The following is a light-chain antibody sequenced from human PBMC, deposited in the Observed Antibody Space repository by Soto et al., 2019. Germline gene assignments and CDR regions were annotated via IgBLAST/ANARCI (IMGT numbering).Light chain of an antibody. CDR1: SSDVGSYNY. V-gene: IGLV2-11*01. Sequence: QSALTQPRSVSGSPGQSVTIPCTGTSSDVGSYNYVSWYQQHPGKAPKIMIYDVTKRPSGVPDRFSGSKSGNTASLSISGLQAEDEADYYCCSYAGRYGVLFGGGTKVTVL. J-gene: IGLJ2*01. CDR3: CSYAGRYGVL. CDR2: DVT.